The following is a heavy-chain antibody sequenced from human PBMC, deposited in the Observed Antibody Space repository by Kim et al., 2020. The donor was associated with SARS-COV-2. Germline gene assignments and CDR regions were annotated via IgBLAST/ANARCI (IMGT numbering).Heavy chain of an antibody. V-gene: IGHV3-23*03. CDR1: GFTFSSYA. D-gene: IGHD3-16*02. J-gene: IGHJ4*02. Sequence: GGSLRLSCAASGFTFSSYAMSWVRQAPGKGLEWVSVIYSGGSSTYYADSVKGRFTISRDNSKKTLYLQMNSLRAEDTAVYYCAKVALSYVWGSYRHPLYYFDYWGQGTLFTVSS. CDR3: AKVALSYVWGSYRHPLYYFDY. CDR2: IYSGGSST.